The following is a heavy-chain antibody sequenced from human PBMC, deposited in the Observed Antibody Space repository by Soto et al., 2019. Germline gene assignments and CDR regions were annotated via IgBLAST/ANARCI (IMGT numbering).Heavy chain of an antibody. CDR2: IKQDGSAR. V-gene: IGHV3-7*05. J-gene: IGHJ3*02. D-gene: IGHD2-15*01. CDR3: ARDSGYCGSPDCKGDAFDI. CDR1: GFTFSNYW. Sequence: EVQLVESGGGLVQPEGSLRLSCAGSGFTFSNYWMSWVRQTPGKGLEWVANIKQDGSARYHVDSVKGRFTISRDNAKNSLYLQMNSLRAEDTAVYFCARDSGYCGSPDCKGDAFDIWGQGTMVTVSS.